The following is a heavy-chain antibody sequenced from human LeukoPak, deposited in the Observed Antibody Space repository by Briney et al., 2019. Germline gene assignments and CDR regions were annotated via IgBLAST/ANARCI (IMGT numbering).Heavy chain of an antibody. J-gene: IGHJ4*02. D-gene: IGHD5-12*01. CDR2: IYHSGST. CDR3: ARGGGYASPIGY. CDR1: GGSISTYY. V-gene: IGHV4-59*01. Sequence: SETLSLPCTLSGGSISTYYWSWIRQPPGKGLEWIGYIYHSGSTNYNPSLKSRVTISVDTSKNQFSLELSSVTAADTAVYYCARGGGYASPIGYWGQGALVTVSS.